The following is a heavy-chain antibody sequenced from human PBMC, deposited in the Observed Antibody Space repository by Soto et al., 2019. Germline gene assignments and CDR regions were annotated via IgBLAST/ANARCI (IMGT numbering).Heavy chain of an antibody. CDR2: INSDGSST. Sequence: GSLRVSCAASGFTFSIYWMRWVRQAPGKGLVWVSRINSDGSSTSYADSVKGRFTISRDNAKNTLYLQMNSLRAEDTAVYYCAGVRRGVGRDYFDYWGQGTPVTVYS. J-gene: IGHJ4*02. CDR3: AGVRRGVGRDYFDY. V-gene: IGHV3-74*01. CDR1: GFTFSIYW. D-gene: IGHD3-10*01.